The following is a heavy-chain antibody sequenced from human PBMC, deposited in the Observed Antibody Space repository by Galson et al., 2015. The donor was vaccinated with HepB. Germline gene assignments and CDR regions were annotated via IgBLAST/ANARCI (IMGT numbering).Heavy chain of an antibody. J-gene: IGHJ4*02. Sequence: SLRLSCAASGFTVSSNYMSWVRQAPGKGLEWVSVIYSGGSTYYADSVKGRFTISRDNSKNTLYLQMNSLRAEDTAVYYCARGEMIWTTLDYWGQGTLVTVSS. CDR2: IYSGGST. D-gene: IGHD3-22*01. CDR1: GFTVSSNY. CDR3: ARGEMIWTTLDY. V-gene: IGHV3-66*01.